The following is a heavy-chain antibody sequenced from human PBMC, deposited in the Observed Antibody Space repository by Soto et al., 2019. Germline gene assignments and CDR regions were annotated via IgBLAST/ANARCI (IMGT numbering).Heavy chain of an antibody. D-gene: IGHD3-22*01. CDR1: GYSFNNDV. J-gene: IGHJ3*02. CDR3: ARHYYDSSGYPRDAFDI. CDR2: MDRCDSDT. Sequence: PXESLKISYKGSGYSFNNDVLGWVRQMPGKGLDGMGIMDRCDSDTIYSPSFQGQVTIAADKSISTAYLQWGSLKASDTAMYYCARHYYDSSGYPRDAFDIWGQGTRVTV. V-gene: IGHV5-51*01.